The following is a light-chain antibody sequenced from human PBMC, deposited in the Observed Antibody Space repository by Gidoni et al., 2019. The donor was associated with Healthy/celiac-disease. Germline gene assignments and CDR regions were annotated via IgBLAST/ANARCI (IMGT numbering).Light chain of an antibody. J-gene: IGLJ2*01. V-gene: IGLV1-44*01. Sequence: QSALTQPPPASGTPGQSCPVSVSGSSSNIGSNPVNWYQQLPGTAPKLLIYSKHQRPSGVPDRFSGSTSGTSASLAISGLQSEDEADYYCAAWDDSLNGPGVVFGGGTKLTVL. CDR2: SKH. CDR1: SSNIGSNP. CDR3: AAWDDSLNGPGVV.